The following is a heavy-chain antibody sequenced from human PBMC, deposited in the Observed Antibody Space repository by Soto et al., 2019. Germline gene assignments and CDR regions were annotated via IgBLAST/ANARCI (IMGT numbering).Heavy chain of an antibody. Sequence: GGSLRLSCAASGLTFISYAMSWVRQAPGKGLEWVSAISGRGGRTYYADSVKGRFTISRDNSKNTLYLQMNSLRAEDTAVYYCAKDSVAVAGHFYYWGQGTLVTVSS. CDR2: ISGRGGRT. CDR3: AKDSVAVAGHFYY. V-gene: IGHV3-23*01. J-gene: IGHJ4*02. D-gene: IGHD6-19*01. CDR1: GLTFISYA.